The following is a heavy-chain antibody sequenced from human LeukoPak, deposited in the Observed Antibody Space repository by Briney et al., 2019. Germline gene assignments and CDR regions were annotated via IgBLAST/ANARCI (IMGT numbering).Heavy chain of an antibody. CDR2: IYPGDSDT. V-gene: IGHV5-51*01. D-gene: IGHD2-2*01. CDR1: GYSFTSYW. Sequence: GESLKSSCKGSGYSFTSYWIGWVRQMPGKCLEWMGIIYPGDSDTRYSPSFQGQVTISADKSISTAYLQWSSLKASDTAMYYCARHLGYCSSTSCSGFGYFDYWGQGTLVTVSS. J-gene: IGHJ4*02. CDR3: ARHLGYCSSTSCSGFGYFDY.